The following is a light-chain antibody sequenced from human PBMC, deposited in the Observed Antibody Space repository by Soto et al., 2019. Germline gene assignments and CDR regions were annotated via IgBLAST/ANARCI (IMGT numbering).Light chain of an antibody. CDR3: CSYAGSYHYV. CDR2: DVS. CDR1: SSDVGGYNY. Sequence: QSALTQPRSVSGSPGQSVTISCTGTSSDVGGYNYVSWYQQHPGKAPKLMIYDVSKRPSGLPDRFSGSKSGNTASLTISGLQAEDEADYYCCSYAGSYHYVFGTGTKLTVL. J-gene: IGLJ1*01. V-gene: IGLV2-11*01.